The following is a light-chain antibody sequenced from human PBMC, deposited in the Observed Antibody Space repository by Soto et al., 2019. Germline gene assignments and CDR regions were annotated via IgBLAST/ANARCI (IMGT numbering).Light chain of an antibody. V-gene: IGLV2-14*03. J-gene: IGLJ1*01. CDR1: HNDIGTYDY. CDR2: GVT. CDR3: SSFTSNRIYV. Sequence: LPQPTSLSWSPGQSITISCTGNHNDIGTYDYVSWYQQHPGRAPRLLIHGVTTRPSGISGRFSASKSGLTASLTISGLQPEDEADYYCSSFTSNRIYVFGPGTKV.